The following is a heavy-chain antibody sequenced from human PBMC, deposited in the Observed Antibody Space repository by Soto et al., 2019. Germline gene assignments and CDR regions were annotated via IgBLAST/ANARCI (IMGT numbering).Heavy chain of an antibody. CDR2: IYYSGST. D-gene: IGHD7-27*01. Sequence: QVQLQESGPGLVKPSETLSLTCTVSGGSVSSGSYYWSWIRQPPGKGLEWIGYIYYSGSTNYNPALKSRLTIPVDTSKNQFSLRLSSVTAADTAVYYCARESLLGILHTGWFDPWGQGTLVTVSS. CDR1: GGSVSSGSYY. J-gene: IGHJ5*02. V-gene: IGHV4-61*01. CDR3: ARESLLGILHTGWFDP.